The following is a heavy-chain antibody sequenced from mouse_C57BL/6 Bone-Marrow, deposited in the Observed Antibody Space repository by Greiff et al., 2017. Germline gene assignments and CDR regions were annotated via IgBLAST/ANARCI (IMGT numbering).Heavy chain of an antibody. CDR2: INPGSGGT. V-gene: IGHV1-54*01. D-gene: IGHD1-1*01. J-gene: IGHJ2*01. CDR3: ARGVYYGSSLFDY. Sequence: QVQLQQSGAELVRPGTSVKVSCKASGYAFTNYLIEWVKQRPGQGLEWIGVINPGSGGTNYNEKFKGKATLTADKSSSTAYMQLSSLTSEDSAVYFSARGVYYGSSLFDYWGQGTTLTVSS. CDR1: GYAFTNYL.